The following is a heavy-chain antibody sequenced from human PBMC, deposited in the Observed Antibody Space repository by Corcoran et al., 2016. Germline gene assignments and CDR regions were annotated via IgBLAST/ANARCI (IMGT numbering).Heavy chain of an antibody. D-gene: IGHD1-1*01. CDR2: MSYDGSDK. Sequence: QVQLVESGGGVVQPGRSLRLSCAASGFTFGSYAIHWVRQAPGKGLEWVAAMSYDGSDKYYADAVKGRFTISRDNSKTTLYLQMNSLRPEDTAVYYCARGAAQFNSRNGHDWGQGTLVTVSS. CDR1: GFTFGSYA. J-gene: IGHJ4*02. V-gene: IGHV3-30*04. CDR3: ARGAAQFNSRNGHD.